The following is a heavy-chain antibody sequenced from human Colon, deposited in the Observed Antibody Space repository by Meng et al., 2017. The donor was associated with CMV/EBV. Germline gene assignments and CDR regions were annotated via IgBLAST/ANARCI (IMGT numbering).Heavy chain of an antibody. CDR1: T. D-gene: IGHD3-22*01. CDR2: ASFDGRTK. V-gene: IGHV3-30*04. J-gene: IGHJ2*01. Sequence: TIFWVRQDPGRGLEWVAVASFDGRTKQYADSVRGRFTISGDYFNNTVYLQMNGLRTEDTAMYYCARDQYYFDSRGYSSAGHYFDLWGRGTLVTVSS. CDR3: ARDQYYFDSRGYSSAGHYFDL.